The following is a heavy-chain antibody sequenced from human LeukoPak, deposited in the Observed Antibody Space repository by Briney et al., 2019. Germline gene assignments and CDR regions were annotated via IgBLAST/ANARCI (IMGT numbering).Heavy chain of an antibody. CDR2: INWNCGST. CDR3: ARDGVRGSSSWDAIDY. D-gene: IGHD6-13*01. Sequence: PGGSLRLSCAASGFTFDDYGMSWLRQAPGKGLEWVSGINWNCGSTGYADSVKGRFTISRDNAKNSLYLQMNSLRAEDTALYHCARDGVRGSSSWDAIDYWGQGTLVTVSS. CDR1: GFTFDDYG. J-gene: IGHJ4*02. V-gene: IGHV3-20*01.